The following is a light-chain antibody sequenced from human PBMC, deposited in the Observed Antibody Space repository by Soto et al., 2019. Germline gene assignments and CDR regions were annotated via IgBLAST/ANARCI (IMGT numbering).Light chain of an antibody. CDR2: GAS. CDR1: QSVSRK. Sequence: EIVLTQSPGTLSLSPGERATLSCRASQSVSRKLAWYQQKPGQAPRLLFYGASTGATGIPARFSGRGSETEFTLSISSLHSEDCAVYYCQQYNNWPGTFGQGTKVEIK. CDR3: QQYNNWPGT. J-gene: IGKJ1*01. V-gene: IGKV3-15*01.